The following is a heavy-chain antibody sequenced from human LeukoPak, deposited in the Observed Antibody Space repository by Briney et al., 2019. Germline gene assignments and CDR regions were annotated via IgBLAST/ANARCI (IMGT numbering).Heavy chain of an antibody. CDR3: ARDFGYSGSYLADYYYYYGMDV. D-gene: IGHD1-26*01. V-gene: IGHV1-18*01. CDR1: GYTFTSYG. CDR2: FSAYNGNT. Sequence: ASVKVSCKASGYTFTSYGISWVRQAPGQGLEWMGWFSAYNGNTNYAQKLQGRVTMATDTSTSTAYMELRSLRSDDTAVYYCARDFGYSGSYLADYYYYYGMDVWGQGTTVTVSS. J-gene: IGHJ6*02.